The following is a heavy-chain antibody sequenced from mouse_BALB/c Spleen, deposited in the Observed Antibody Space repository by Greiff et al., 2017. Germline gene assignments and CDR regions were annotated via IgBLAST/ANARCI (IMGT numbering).Heavy chain of an antibody. CDR1: GFNIKDTY. D-gene: IGHD2-3*01. CDR2: IDPANGNT. CDR3: AREGYFSWFAY. Sequence: VQLQQSGAELVKPGASVKLSCTASGFNIKDTYMHLVKQRPEQGLEWIGRIDPANGNTKYDPKFQGKATITADTSSNTSYLQLSSLTSEDTAVYYCAREGYFSWFAYWGQGTLVTVSA. J-gene: IGHJ3*01. V-gene: IGHV14-3*02.